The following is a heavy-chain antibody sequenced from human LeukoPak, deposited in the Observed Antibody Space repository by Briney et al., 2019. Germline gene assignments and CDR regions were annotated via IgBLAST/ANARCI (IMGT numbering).Heavy chain of an antibody. D-gene: IGHD2-2*02. V-gene: IGHV3-23*01. CDR2: ISDSGVDT. Sequence: GGSLRLSCAASGFTFSSYAMSWVRQAPGRGLEWVSVISDSGVDTSYADSGKGRFTISRDNSKNTLYLQMNSLRAEDTAVYYCAKTDCTSSSCYTIESWGQGTLVTVSS. J-gene: IGHJ4*02. CDR1: GFTFSSYA. CDR3: AKTDCTSSSCYTIES.